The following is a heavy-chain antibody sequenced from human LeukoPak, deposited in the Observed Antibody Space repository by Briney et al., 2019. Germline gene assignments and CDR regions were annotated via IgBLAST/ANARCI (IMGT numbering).Heavy chain of an antibody. Sequence: GGSLRLSCAASGFTFSTYYMTWVRQAPGKGLEWVSSISSSSSYIYYADSVKGRFTISRDNAKNSLYLQMNSLRAEDTAVYYCASSSSGWHFPFDYWGQGTLVTVSS. V-gene: IGHV3-21*01. CDR2: ISSSSSYI. CDR1: GFTFSTYY. CDR3: ASSSSGWHFPFDY. D-gene: IGHD6-19*01. J-gene: IGHJ4*02.